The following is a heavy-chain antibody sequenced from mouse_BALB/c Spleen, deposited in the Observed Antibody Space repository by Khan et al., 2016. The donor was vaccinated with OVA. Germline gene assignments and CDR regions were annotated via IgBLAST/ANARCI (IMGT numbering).Heavy chain of an antibody. V-gene: IGHV2-3*01. Sequence: QVQLKESGPGLVAPSQSLSITCTVSGFSLTSYGVGWVRQPPGKGLVWLGVIWGDGSTNYHSALISRLNINKDNSKSQVFLKLNSLQTDDTATYYCALYYYGRAWFAYGGRGTLVTVSA. D-gene: IGHD1-1*01. J-gene: IGHJ3*01. CDR3: ALYYYGRAWFAY. CDR2: IWGDGST. CDR1: GFSLTSYG.